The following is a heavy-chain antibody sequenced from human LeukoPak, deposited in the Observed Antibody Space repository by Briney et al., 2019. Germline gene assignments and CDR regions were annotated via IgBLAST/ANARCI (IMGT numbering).Heavy chain of an antibody. J-gene: IGHJ4*02. CDR1: GFTVSSNY. D-gene: IGHD1-26*01. Sequence: GGSLRLSSAASGFTVSSNYMTWVRQAPGKGLEWLSVIYSGGDTYYADSVKGRFTISRDNSKNTLYLQMNSLRAEDTAVYYCARRSGEGYFDCWGQGTLVTVSS. CDR3: ARRSGEGYFDC. CDR2: IYSGGDT. V-gene: IGHV3-66*01.